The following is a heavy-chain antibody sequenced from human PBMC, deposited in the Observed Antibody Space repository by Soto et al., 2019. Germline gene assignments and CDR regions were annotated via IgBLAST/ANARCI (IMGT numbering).Heavy chain of an antibody. CDR1: GYTFTSYY. V-gene: IGHV1-46*01. J-gene: IGHJ3*02. D-gene: IGHD3-9*01. CDR3: ARDGPRITISYLAFDI. Sequence: ASVKVSCKASGYTFTSYYMHWVRQAPGQGLEWMGIINPSGGSTSYAQKFQGRVTMTRDTSTSTVYMELSSLRSEDTAVYYCARDGPRITISYLAFDIWGQGTMVTVSS. CDR2: INPSGGST.